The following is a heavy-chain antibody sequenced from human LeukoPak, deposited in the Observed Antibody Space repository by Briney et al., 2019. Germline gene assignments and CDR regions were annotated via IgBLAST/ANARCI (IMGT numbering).Heavy chain of an antibody. J-gene: IGHJ4*02. D-gene: IGHD1-26*01. CDR1: GYTFTYYV. Sequence: ASVKVSCKTSGYTFTYYVISWVRQAPGQGLEWMGWINAYNGNTNDAQKFQGRVTMTTDTSSSTAYMELRSLRSDDTAVYYCARGEKPYDYWGQGTLVSVSS. CDR3: ARGEKPYDY. V-gene: IGHV1-18*01. CDR2: INAYNGNT.